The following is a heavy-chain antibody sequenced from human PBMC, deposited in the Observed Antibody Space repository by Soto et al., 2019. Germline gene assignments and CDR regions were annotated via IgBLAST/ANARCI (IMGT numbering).Heavy chain of an antibody. Sequence: QVQLVQSGAEVKKPGASVKVSCKASGYTFTSHVISWERQAPGQGLEWMGWISAYNGNTSDAQKPQGRDTMTTDTSTSKDYMELRSLRSDDTAVYYCARDVEYIYGYVPSDYWGQGTLVTVSS. J-gene: IGHJ4*02. D-gene: IGHD5-18*01. CDR1: GYTFTSHV. V-gene: IGHV1-18*01. CDR2: ISAYNGNT. CDR3: ARDVEYIYGYVPSDY.